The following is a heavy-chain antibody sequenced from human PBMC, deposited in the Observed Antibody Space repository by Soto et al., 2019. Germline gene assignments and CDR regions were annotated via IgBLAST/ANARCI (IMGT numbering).Heavy chain of an antibody. V-gene: IGHV3-48*02. J-gene: IGHJ5*02. CDR1: GFTFSSYS. CDR3: VRGLLNGCKHLRKMVVTPIVNWFDP. D-gene: IGHD3-22*01. CDR2: ISSSSSTI. Sequence: GGSLRLSCAASGFTFSSYSMNWVRQAPGKGLEWVSYISSSSSTIYYADSVKGRFTISRDNAKKSLYLQMNSLRDEDTAVYYCVRGLLNGCKHLRKMVVTPIVNWFDPWGQGILVTVSS.